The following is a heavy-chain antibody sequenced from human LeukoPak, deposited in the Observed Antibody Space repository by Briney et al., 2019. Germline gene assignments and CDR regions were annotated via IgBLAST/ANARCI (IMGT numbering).Heavy chain of an antibody. CDR3: ARDYYDSSGYPPGGMDV. Sequence: ASVKVSCKASGYTFTSYAMHWVRQAPGQRLEWMGWINAGNGNTKYSQKFQGRVIITRDTSASTAYMELSSLRSEDTAVYYCARDYYDSSGYPPGGMDVWGQGTTVTVSS. V-gene: IGHV1-3*01. J-gene: IGHJ6*02. CDR2: INAGNGNT. CDR1: GYTFTSYA. D-gene: IGHD3-22*01.